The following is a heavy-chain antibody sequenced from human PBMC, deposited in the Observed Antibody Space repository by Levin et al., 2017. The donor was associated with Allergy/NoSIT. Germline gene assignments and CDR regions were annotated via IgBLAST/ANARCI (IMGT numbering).Heavy chain of an antibody. CDR3: ARGVYGSGHFDY. J-gene: IGHJ4*02. D-gene: IGHD3-10*01. Sequence: SCAASGFTLSSYAMHWVRQAPGKGLEWVAVISYDGSNKYYADSVKGRFTISRDNSKNTLYLQMNSLRAEDTAVYYCARGVYGSGHFDYWGQGTLVTVSS. V-gene: IGHV3-30*04. CDR1: GFTLSSYA. CDR2: ISYDGSNK.